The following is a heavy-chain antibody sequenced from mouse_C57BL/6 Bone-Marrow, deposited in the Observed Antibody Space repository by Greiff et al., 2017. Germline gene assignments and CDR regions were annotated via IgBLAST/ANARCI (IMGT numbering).Heavy chain of an antibody. CDR2: IYPRDGST. J-gene: IGHJ1*03. D-gene: IGHD1-1*01. V-gene: IGHV1-85*01. Sequence: VKLQESGPELVKPGASVKLSCKASGYTFTSYDINWVKQRPGQGLEWIGWIYPRDGSTKYNEKFKGKATLTVDTSSSTAYMELHSLTSEDSAVYFCARLEFDGSSGDLYFDVWGTGPTVTVSS. CDR1: GYTFTSYD. CDR3: ARLEFDGSSGDLYFDV.